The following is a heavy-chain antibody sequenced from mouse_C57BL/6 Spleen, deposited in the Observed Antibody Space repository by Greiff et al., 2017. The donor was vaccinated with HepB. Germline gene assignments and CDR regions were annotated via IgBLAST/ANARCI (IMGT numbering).Heavy chain of an antibody. D-gene: IGHD2-4*01. V-gene: IGHV1-69*01. CDR2: IDPSDSYT. CDR3: ARRDYEDYYAMDY. Sequence: QVQLQQPGAELVMPGASVKLSCKASGYTFTSYWMHWVKQRPGQGLEWIGEIDPSDSYTNYNQKFKGKSTLTVDKSSSTAYMQLSSLTSEDSAVYDCARRDYEDYYAMDYWGQGTSVTVSS. CDR1: GYTFTSYW. J-gene: IGHJ4*01.